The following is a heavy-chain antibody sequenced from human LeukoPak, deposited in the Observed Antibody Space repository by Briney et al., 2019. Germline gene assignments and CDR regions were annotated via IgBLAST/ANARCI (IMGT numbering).Heavy chain of an antibody. V-gene: IGHV3-30*02. Sequence: GGSLRLSCAASGFTFSNYGMHWVRQAPGKGLEWVAFIRNDGSNKYYADFVKGRFTISRDNSKNTVYLQMNSLRPEDTAVYYCAKVYSYYTMDVWGRGTTVTVSS. J-gene: IGHJ6*02. CDR3: AKVYSYYTMDV. CDR1: GFTFSNYG. CDR2: IRNDGSNK.